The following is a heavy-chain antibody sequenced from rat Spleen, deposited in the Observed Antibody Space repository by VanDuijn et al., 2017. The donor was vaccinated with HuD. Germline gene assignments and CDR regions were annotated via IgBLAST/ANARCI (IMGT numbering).Heavy chain of an antibody. Sequence: EVQLVESGGGLVQPGRSLKLSCAASGFTFSDYYMAWVRQAPKKGLEWVASISYEGSSTYYGDSVKGRFTISRDNAKSTLYLQMNSLRSEDTATYYCARQGGTGWGQGVMVTVSS. J-gene: IGHJ2*01. CDR2: ISYEGSST. CDR1: GFTFSDYY. V-gene: IGHV5-22*01. CDR3: ARQGGTG.